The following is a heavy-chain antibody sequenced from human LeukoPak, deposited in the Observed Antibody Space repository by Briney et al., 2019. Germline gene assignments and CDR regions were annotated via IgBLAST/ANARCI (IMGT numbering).Heavy chain of an antibody. V-gene: IGHV3-7*01. Sequence: GGSLRLSCAASGFTFSSYWMSWVRQAPGEGLEWVANIKQDGSEKYYVDSVKGRFTISRDNAKNSLYLQMNSLRAEDTAVYYCARDGCSSTSCYTSSSNWFDPWGQGTLVTVSS. CDR1: GFTFSSYW. CDR2: IKQDGSEK. CDR3: ARDGCSSTSCYTSSSNWFDP. D-gene: IGHD2-2*02. J-gene: IGHJ5*02.